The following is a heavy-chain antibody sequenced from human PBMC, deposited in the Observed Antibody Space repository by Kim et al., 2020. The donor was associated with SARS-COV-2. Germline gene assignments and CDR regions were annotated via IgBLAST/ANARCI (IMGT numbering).Heavy chain of an antibody. D-gene: IGHD2-15*01. CDR1: GGSISSYDNL. V-gene: IGHV4-31*03. Sequence: SETLSLTCSVSGGSISSYDNLWNWIRQHPGRGLEWIGYMQYGGTSHYNPSLRSRVAISLDTSQKQFSLKLNSVTAADTAVYYCAKSSPSFYGSDRDGAFDVWGPGTTVAVSS. CDR3: AKSSPSFYGSDRDGAFDV. CDR2: MQYGGTS. J-gene: IGHJ3*01.